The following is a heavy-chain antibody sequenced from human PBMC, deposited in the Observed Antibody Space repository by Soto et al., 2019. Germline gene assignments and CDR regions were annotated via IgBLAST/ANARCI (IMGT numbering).Heavy chain of an antibody. D-gene: IGHD2-8*01. V-gene: IGHV3-23*01. Sequence: EVQLLESGGGLVQPGGSLRLSCAASRFTFSDYAMSWVRQAPGKGLEWVSAISGSGGSTYSADSVEGRFTISRDNSKNMLYLQMNSLRAEDTAVYYCAQDRGGVLAPSYFDYWGQGTLVTVSS. CDR2: ISGSGGST. J-gene: IGHJ4*02. CDR3: AQDRGGVLAPSYFDY. CDR1: RFTFSDYA.